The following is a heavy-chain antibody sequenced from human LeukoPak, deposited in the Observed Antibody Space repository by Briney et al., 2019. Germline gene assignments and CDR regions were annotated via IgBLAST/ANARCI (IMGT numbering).Heavy chain of an antibody. CDR1: GFTFSSYA. Sequence: PGGSLRLSCAASGFTFSSYAMHWVRQAPGKGLEWVAVISYDGSNKYYADSVKGRFTISRDNSKNTLYLQMNSLRAEDTAVYYCARDGNEQQLVRDYYYYGMDVWGQGTTVTVSS. V-gene: IGHV3-30*04. D-gene: IGHD6-13*01. CDR2: ISYDGSNK. J-gene: IGHJ6*02. CDR3: ARDGNEQQLVRDYYYYGMDV.